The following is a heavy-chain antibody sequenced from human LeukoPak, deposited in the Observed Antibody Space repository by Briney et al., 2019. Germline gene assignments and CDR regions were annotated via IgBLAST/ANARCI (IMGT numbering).Heavy chain of an antibody. Sequence: GGSLRLSCAASGFTFSSYSMNWVRQAPGKGLEWVSSISSSSSYIYYADSVKGRFTISRDNSRNTLYLQMNSLRAEDTAVYYCARDRVEYSNSYFDDWGQGTLVTVSS. J-gene: IGHJ4*02. V-gene: IGHV3-21*01. CDR3: ARDRVEYSNSYFDD. CDR2: ISSSSSYI. CDR1: GFTFSSYS. D-gene: IGHD6-6*01.